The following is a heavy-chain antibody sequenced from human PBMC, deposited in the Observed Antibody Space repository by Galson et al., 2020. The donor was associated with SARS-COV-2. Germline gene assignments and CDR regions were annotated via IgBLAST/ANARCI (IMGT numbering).Heavy chain of an antibody. V-gene: IGHV4-59*01. J-gene: IGHJ6*02. Sequence: PSETLSLTCTVSGGSISSYYWSWIRQPPGKGLEWIGYIYYSGSTNYNPSLKSRVTISVDTSKNQFSLKLSSVTAADTAVYYCARSFGVLRFLEWPWYGMDVWGQGTTVTVSS. CDR3: ARSFGVLRFLEWPWYGMDV. CDR2: IYYSGST. D-gene: IGHD3-3*01. CDR1: GGSISSYY.